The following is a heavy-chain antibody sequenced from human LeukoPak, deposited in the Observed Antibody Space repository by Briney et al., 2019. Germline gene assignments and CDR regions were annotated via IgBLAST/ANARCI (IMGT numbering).Heavy chain of an antibody. Sequence: SQTLSLTCTVSGGSISSGGYYWSWIRQPPGKGLEWIGYIYHSGSTYYNPSLKSRVTISVDTSKNHFSLRLSSVTAADTAVYYCARFILTGNPFDPWGQGTLVTVSS. CDR2: IYHSGST. V-gene: IGHV4-30-2*01. CDR3: ARFILTGNPFDP. J-gene: IGHJ5*02. D-gene: IGHD3-9*01. CDR1: GGSISSGGYY.